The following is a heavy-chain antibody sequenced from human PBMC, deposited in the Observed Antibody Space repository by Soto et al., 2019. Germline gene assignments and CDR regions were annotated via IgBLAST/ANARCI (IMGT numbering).Heavy chain of an antibody. J-gene: IGHJ4*02. CDR3: ARDLRLDFWREMSDY. CDR1: GFTFSSYS. D-gene: IGHD3-3*01. Sequence: GGSLRLSCAASGFTFSSYSMNWVRQAPGKGLEWVSYISSSSSTIYYADYVKGRFTISRDNAKNSLYLQMNSLRDEDTSVYYCARDLRLDFWREMSDYWGQGTLVTVSS. V-gene: IGHV3-48*02. CDR2: ISSSSSTI.